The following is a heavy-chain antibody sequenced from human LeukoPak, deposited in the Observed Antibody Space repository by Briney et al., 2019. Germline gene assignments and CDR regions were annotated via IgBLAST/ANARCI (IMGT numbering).Heavy chain of an antibody. Sequence: SEALSLTCAVYGGSFSGYYWSWIRPPPGKGRAWIGEIVHSGNTKYNPSLKSRVTISVDTSKIQFSLYLTSVTAADTAVYYCARFGSSTWYKGAFDIWGQGTMVTVAS. CDR1: GGSFSGYY. J-gene: IGHJ3*02. CDR2: IVHSGNT. D-gene: IGHD1-1*01. V-gene: IGHV4-34*12. CDR3: ARFGSSTWYKGAFDI.